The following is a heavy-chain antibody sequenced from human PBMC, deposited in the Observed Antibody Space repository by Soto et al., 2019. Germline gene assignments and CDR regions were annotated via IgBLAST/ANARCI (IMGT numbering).Heavy chain of an antibody. CDR2: IYTGGST. D-gene: IGHD4-17*01. Sequence: EVQLVASGGGLVQPGGSLRLSCAASEFTVTRDYMSWVRQAPGKGLEWVSIIYTGGSTFYADSVKGRFTISRDNSKNILYLHMNSLRVDDTAVYYCARTAYGDYFDYGGQGTRVTVSS. CDR3: ARTAYGDYFDY. J-gene: IGHJ4*02. V-gene: IGHV3-66*01. CDR1: EFTVTRDY.